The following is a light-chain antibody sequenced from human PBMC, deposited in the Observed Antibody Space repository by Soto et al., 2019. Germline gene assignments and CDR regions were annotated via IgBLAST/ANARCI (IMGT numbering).Light chain of an antibody. CDR1: QSISAR. Sequence: DIQMTQSPSTLSASVGDRVIITCRASQSISARLAWHQQKPGKAPKLLIYTASSLESGVPSRFSGSGSGTYSTPTISVLQPDDFATYYCQQYNSHPLTFGGGTKVEIK. V-gene: IGKV1-5*03. CDR3: QQYNSHPLT. J-gene: IGKJ4*01. CDR2: TAS.